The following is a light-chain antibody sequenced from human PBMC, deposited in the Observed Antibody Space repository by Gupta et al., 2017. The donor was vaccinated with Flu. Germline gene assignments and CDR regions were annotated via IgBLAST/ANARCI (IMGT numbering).Light chain of an antibody. CDR1: QSVLYSSNSKNY. V-gene: IGKV4-1*01. CDR2: WAS. J-gene: IGKJ2*01. Sequence: DIVMTQSPDSLAVSLGERATINCKSSQSVLYSSNSKNYLAWYQQKPGQPPKLLIYWASIRESGVPDRFSGSGSGTDFTLTISSLQAEDVAVYYCQQHYSSPVTFGQGTKLEIK. CDR3: QQHYSSPVT.